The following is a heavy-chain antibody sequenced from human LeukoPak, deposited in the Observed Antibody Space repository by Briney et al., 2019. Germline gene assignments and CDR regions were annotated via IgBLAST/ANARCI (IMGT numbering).Heavy chain of an antibody. D-gene: IGHD2-8*02. V-gene: IGHV3-30*04. J-gene: IGHJ5*01. CDR1: GFTFTNFA. CDR3: ARVAVSGPTGWFDS. Sequence: PGGSLRLSCAASGFTFTNFAMHWVRQAPGKGLEWVAVISNDERNKYYADSVKGRFSISRDNVDNVVYLQMNSLGAEDTAVYYCARVAVSGPTGWFDSWGQGTLVIVSS. CDR2: ISNDERNK.